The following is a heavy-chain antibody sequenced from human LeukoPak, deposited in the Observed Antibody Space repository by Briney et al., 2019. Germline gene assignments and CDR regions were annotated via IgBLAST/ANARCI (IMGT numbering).Heavy chain of an antibody. V-gene: IGHV4-39*01. CDR2: MYYSGST. J-gene: IGHJ4*02. D-gene: IGHD1-26*01. CDR3: ARLGGSSQYFDF. Sequence: SETLSLTCTVSGGPLSGSTFYWGWIRRPPGKGLEWIGSMYYSGSTYYNPSLQSRATISVDTSQNQFSLQLTSVTATDTAVYYCARLGGSSQYFDFWGQGILVTVSS. CDR1: GGPLSGSTFY.